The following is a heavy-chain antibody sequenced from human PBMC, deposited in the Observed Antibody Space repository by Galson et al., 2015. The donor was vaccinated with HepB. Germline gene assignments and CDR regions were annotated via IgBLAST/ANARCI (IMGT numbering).Heavy chain of an antibody. CDR2: IRSKANSYAT. J-gene: IGHJ4*02. CDR3: TRHDVPNYYGDPTFDY. V-gene: IGHV3-73*01. Sequence: SLRLSCAASGFTFSGSAMHWVRQASGKGLEWVGRIRSKANSYATAYAASVKGRFTISRDDSKNTAYLQMNSLKTEDTAVYYCTRHDVPNYYGDPTFDYWGQGTLVTVSS. CDR1: GFTFSGSA. D-gene: IGHD4-17*01.